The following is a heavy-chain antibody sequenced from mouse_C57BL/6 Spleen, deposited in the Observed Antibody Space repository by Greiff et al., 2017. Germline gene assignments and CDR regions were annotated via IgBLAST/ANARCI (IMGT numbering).Heavy chain of an antibody. CDR2: IYPGDGDT. J-gene: IGHJ2*01. D-gene: IGHD2-4*01. CDR3: ARTDDYGGDY. Sequence: QVQLQQSGAELVKPGASVKISCKASGYAFSSYWMNWVKQRPGTGLEWIGQIYPGDGDTNYNGKFKGKATLTADKSSSTAYMQLSSLTSEGSAVYFCARTDDYGGDYWGQGTTLTVSS. CDR1: GYAFSSYW. V-gene: IGHV1-80*01.